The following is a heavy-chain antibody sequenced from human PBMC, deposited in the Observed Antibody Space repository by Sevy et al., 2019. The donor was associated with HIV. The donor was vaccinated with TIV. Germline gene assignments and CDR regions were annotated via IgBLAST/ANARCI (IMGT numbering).Heavy chain of an antibody. V-gene: IGHV3-48*01. J-gene: IGHJ2*01. CDR3: ARDKNYDFWSGYGNWYFDL. D-gene: IGHD3-3*01. Sequence: GGSLRLSCAASGFTFSSYSMNWVRQAPGKGLEWVSYISSSSSTIYYADSVKGRFTISRENAKNSLYLQMNSLRAEDTAVYYCARDKNYDFWSGYGNWYFDLWGRGTLVTVSS. CDR2: ISSSSSTI. CDR1: GFTFSSYS.